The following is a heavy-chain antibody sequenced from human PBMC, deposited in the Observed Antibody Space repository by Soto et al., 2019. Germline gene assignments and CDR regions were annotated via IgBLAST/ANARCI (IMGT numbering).Heavy chain of an antibody. CDR2: MNPNSGNT. D-gene: IGHD6-6*01. CDR1: GYTFTSYD. V-gene: IGHV1-8*01. CDR3: APSSSSSSDWFDP. J-gene: IGHJ5*02. Sequence: ASVKVSCKASGYTFTSYDINWVRHATGQGLEWMGWMNPNSGNTGYAQKFQGRVTMTGNTSISTAYMELSSLRSEDTAVYYCAPSSSSSSDWFDPWGQGTLVTVSS.